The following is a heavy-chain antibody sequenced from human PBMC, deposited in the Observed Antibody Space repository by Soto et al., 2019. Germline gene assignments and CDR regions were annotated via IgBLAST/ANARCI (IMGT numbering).Heavy chain of an antibody. Sequence: EVQLVESGGGLVQPGGSLRLSCVASGFSFGSSWMTWVRQAPGKGLEWVANIKKDGSLISYLDSVRGRFTISRDNAKNSLYLQMNSLRAEDTALYYCARDVSPGSSSLYLDAFDIWGQGTMVTVSS. CDR1: GFSFGSSW. J-gene: IGHJ3*02. D-gene: IGHD6-13*01. V-gene: IGHV3-7*05. CDR2: IKKDGSLI. CDR3: ARDVSPGSSSLYLDAFDI.